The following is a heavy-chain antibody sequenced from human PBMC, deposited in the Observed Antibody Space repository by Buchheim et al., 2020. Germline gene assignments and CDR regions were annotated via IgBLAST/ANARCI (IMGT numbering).Heavy chain of an antibody. V-gene: IGHV3-74*01. CDR3: VRGRDHSSSSYGKS. Sequence: EVQLVESGGGLVQPGGSLRLSCAASGFTFNNYWMHWVRQAPGKGLVWVSRIDTDGSRTDFADSVKGRFSISRDNAKNTVNLQMYTLRAEDTAVYYCVRGRDHSSSSYGKSWGQGTL. CDR1: GFTFNNYW. CDR2: IDTDGSRT. D-gene: IGHD6-6*01. J-gene: IGHJ5*02.